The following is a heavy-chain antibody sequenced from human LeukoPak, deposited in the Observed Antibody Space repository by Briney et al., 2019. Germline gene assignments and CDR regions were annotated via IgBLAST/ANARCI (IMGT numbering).Heavy chain of an antibody. V-gene: IGHV4-34*01. CDR3: ARRVRGWHSDY. D-gene: IGHD6-19*01. Sequence: SETLSLTCAVYGGSFSGYYWSWIRQPPGKGLEWMGEINHSGSTNYNPSLKSRVTISVDTSKNQFSLKLSSVTAADTAVYDCARRVRGWHSDYWGQGTLVTVSS. CDR1: GGSFSGYY. J-gene: IGHJ4*02. CDR2: INHSGST.